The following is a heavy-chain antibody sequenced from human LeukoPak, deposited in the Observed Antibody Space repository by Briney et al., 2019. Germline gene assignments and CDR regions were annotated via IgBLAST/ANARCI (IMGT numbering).Heavy chain of an antibody. CDR3: ARGDFRYISSWSHWFDP. CDR2: ISPYNGNT. Sequence: ASVTVSCKASGYTFTTHGISWVRQAPGQGLEWMGWISPYNGNTNYAQKFQGRVTMTRNTSISTAYMEMSSLRSEDTAVYYCARGDFRYISSWSHWFDPWGQGTLVTVSS. V-gene: IGHV1-18*01. J-gene: IGHJ5*02. CDR1: GYTFTTHG. D-gene: IGHD6-13*01.